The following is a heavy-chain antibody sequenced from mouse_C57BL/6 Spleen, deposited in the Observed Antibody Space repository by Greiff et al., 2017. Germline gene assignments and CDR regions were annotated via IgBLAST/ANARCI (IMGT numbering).Heavy chain of an antibody. CDR3: AREGSTLPDY. V-gene: IGHV1-82*01. J-gene: IGHJ2*01. Sequence: VQLQQSGPELVKPGASVKISCKASGYAFSSSWMNWVKQRPGKGLEWIGRIYPGDGDTNYNGKFKGKATLTADKSSSTAYMQLSSLTSEDSAVYFCAREGSTLPDYWGQGTTLTVSS. D-gene: IGHD1-1*01. CDR2: IYPGDGDT. CDR1: GYAFSSSW.